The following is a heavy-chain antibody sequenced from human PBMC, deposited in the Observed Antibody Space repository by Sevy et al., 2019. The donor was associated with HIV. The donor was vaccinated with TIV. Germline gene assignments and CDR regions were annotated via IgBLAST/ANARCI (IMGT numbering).Heavy chain of an antibody. J-gene: IGHJ4*02. V-gene: IGHV1-24*01. D-gene: IGHD6-6*01. CDR3: ATDPNRNQHIAARSGTDY. CDR1: GYTLTELS. CDR2: FDPEDGET. Sequence: ASVKFSCKVSGYTLTELSMHWVRQAPGKGLEWMGGFDPEDGETIYAQKFQGRVTMTEDTSTDTAYMELSSLRSEDTAVYYCATDPNRNQHIAARSGTDYWGQGTLVTVSS.